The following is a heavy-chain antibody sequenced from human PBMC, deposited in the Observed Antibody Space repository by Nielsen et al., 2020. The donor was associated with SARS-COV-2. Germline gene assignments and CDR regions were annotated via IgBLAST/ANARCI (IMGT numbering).Heavy chain of an antibody. CDR2: INHSGST. Sequence: SETLSLTCAVYGGSFSGYYWNWIRQPPGKGLEWIGEINHSGSTNYNPSLKSRVTISVDTSKNQFSLKLSSVTAADTAVYYCARGRNENDYMDVWGSGTTVTMSS. J-gene: IGHJ6*03. V-gene: IGHV4-34*01. CDR1: GGSFSGYY. CDR3: ARGRNENDYMDV. D-gene: IGHD1-14*01.